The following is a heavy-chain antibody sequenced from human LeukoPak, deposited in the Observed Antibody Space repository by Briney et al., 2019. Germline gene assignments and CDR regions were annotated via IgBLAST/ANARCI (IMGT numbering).Heavy chain of an antibody. CDR2: IYHSGST. V-gene: IGHV4-59*12. J-gene: IGHJ4*02. D-gene: IGHD2-2*02. Sequence: PSETLSLTCTVSGGSISSYHWSWIRQPPGKGLEWIGYIYHSGSTYYNPSLKSRVTISVDRSKNQFSLKLSSVTAADTAVYYCASCVVPAAIHYWGQGTLVTVSS. CDR1: GGSISSYH. CDR3: ASCVVPAAIHY.